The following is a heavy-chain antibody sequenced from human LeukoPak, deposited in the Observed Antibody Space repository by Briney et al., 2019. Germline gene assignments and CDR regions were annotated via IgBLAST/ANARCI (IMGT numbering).Heavy chain of an antibody. CDR1: GGSISSGDYY. J-gene: IGHJ4*02. CDR3: AAAADPYYFDY. CDR2: IYYSGST. D-gene: IGHD6-13*01. Sequence: ASQTLSLTCTVSGGSISSGDYYWSWIRQPPGKGLEWIGYIYYSGSTYYNPSLKSRVTISVDTSKNQFSLKLSSVTAADTAVYYCAAAADPYYFDYWGQGTLVTVSS. V-gene: IGHV4-30-4*08.